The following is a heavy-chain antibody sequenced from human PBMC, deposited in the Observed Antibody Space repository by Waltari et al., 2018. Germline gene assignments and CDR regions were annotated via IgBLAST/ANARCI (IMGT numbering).Heavy chain of an antibody. Sequence: EVQLVESGGGLVQPGGYLRLSCAASGFTFSSCWMHWVRQVPGKWLVWDSRINPEGRSTSYADSVKGRFTISRDNAKNTLFLQMNSLRAEDTTIYDCVRRNFGGADVVGPTVDYWGQVTLVTVSS. CDR3: VRRNFGGADVVGPTVDY. CDR2: INPEGRST. D-gene: IGHD1-26*01. CDR1: GFTFSSCW. V-gene: IGHV3-74*01. J-gene: IGHJ4*02.